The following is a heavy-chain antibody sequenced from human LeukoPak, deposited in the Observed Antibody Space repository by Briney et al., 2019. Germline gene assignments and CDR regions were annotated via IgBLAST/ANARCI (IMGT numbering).Heavy chain of an antibody. V-gene: IGHV3-23*01. D-gene: IGHD3-22*01. CDR3: ARVPLTYYYDSSGYYALDY. J-gene: IGHJ4*02. CDR1: GFTFSSYA. Sequence: GGSLRLSCAASGFTFSSYAMSWVRQAPGKGLEWVSAISGSGGSTYYADSVKGRFTISRDNSKNTLYLQMNSLRAEDTALYYCARVPLTYYYDSSGYYALDYWGQGTLVTVSS. CDR2: ISGSGGST.